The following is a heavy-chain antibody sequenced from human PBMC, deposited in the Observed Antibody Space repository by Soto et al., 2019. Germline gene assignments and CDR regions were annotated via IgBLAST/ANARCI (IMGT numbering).Heavy chain of an antibody. CDR1: GFTFSDYY. CDR2: ISSSGSTI. V-gene: IGHV3-11*01. J-gene: IGHJ5*02. Sequence: GGSLRLSCAASGFTFSDYYMSWIRQAPGKGLEWVSYISSSGSTIYYADSVKGRFTISRDNAKNSLYLQMNSLRAEDTAVYYCARVRQYCSRTNCYQDPWGQGTLVTVSS. CDR3: ARVRQYCSRTNCYQDP. D-gene: IGHD2-2*01.